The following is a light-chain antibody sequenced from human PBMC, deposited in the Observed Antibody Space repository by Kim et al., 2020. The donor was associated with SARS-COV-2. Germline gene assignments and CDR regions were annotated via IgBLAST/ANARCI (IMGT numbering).Light chain of an antibody. CDR2: DAS. V-gene: IGKV3-11*01. Sequence: SLSPGQRATLSCRASQSVTNYVAWYQQKPGQAPRLLIYDASNRATGIPARFSGSGAGTDFTLTISSLEPEDFAVYYCQQRSDGLTFGGGTKVDIK. J-gene: IGKJ4*01. CDR3: QQRSDGLT. CDR1: QSVTNY.